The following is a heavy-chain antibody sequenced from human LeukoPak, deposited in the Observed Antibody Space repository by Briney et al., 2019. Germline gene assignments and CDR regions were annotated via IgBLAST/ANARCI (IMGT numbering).Heavy chain of an antibody. CDR2: FSAYNGNT. CDR3: ARGGDSGSYGVMGY. V-gene: IGHV1-18*01. D-gene: IGHD1-26*01. Sequence: ASVKVSCKTSGYTFTKYGISWVRQAPGQGLEWMGWFSAYNGNTNYATEMLQGRVTMTTDTSTSTAYMELGSLRSDDTAVYYCARGGDSGSYGVMGYWGQGTLVTVSS. CDR1: GYTFTKYG. J-gene: IGHJ4*02.